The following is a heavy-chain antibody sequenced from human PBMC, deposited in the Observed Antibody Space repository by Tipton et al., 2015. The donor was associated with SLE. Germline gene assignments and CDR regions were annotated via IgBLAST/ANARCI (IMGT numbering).Heavy chain of an antibody. CDR3: ARVFRNIAVAFYMDV. J-gene: IGHJ6*03. D-gene: IGHD6-19*01. CDR1: GGSVSGYY. CDR2: INHRGGT. Sequence: TLSLTCAVYGGSVSGYYWTWIRQPPGKGLEWIGEINHRGGTNYNPSLKSRITMSVDTSKNQFSLKVTSGTAADTAVYYCARVFRNIAVAFYMDVWGKGTTVTVSS. V-gene: IGHV4-34*10.